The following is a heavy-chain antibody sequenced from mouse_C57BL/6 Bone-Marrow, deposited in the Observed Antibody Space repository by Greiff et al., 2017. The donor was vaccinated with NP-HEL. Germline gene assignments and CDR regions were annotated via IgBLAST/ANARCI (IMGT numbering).Heavy chain of an antibody. CDR3: ARKGTYYYGSSYYAMDY. J-gene: IGHJ4*01. Sequence: QVQLQQPGTELVKPGASVKLSCKASGYTFTSYWMHWVKQRPGQGLEWIGNITPSNGGTNYNEKFKSKATLTVDKSSSTAYMQLSSLTSEDSAVYYCARKGTYYYGSSYYAMDYWGQGTSVTVSS. CDR1: GYTFTSYW. V-gene: IGHV1-53*01. CDR2: ITPSNGGT. D-gene: IGHD1-1*01.